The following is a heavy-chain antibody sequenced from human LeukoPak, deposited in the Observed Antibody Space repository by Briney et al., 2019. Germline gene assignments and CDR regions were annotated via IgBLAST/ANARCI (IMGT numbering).Heavy chain of an antibody. D-gene: IGHD1-1*01. V-gene: IGHV4-61*08. CDR2: IYYSGST. CDR3: ARGGSPGPGWFDP. CDR1: GGSISSGGYS. Sequence: SETLSLTCAVSGGSISSGGYSWSWIRQPPGKGLEWIGYIYYSGSTNYNPSLKSRVTISVDTSKNQFSLKLSSVTAADTAVYYCARGGSPGPGWFDPWGQGTLVTVSS. J-gene: IGHJ5*02.